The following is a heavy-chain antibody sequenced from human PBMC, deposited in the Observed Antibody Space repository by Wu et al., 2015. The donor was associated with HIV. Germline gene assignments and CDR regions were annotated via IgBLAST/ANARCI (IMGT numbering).Heavy chain of an antibody. D-gene: IGHD2-2*01. CDR2: ISAYNGNT. CDR1: GYIFMDYY. V-gene: IGHV1-18*04. J-gene: IGHJ3*01. Sequence: QVELVQSGAEVRKPGASVKVSCKASGYIFMDYYIHWVRQAPGQGPEWMGWISAYNGNTDYAQKLLGRVTMTTDTSTNTAYLDLRSLRTDDTAVYYCTRGSNSWASDVWGQGTKVIVSS. CDR3: TRGSNSWASDV.